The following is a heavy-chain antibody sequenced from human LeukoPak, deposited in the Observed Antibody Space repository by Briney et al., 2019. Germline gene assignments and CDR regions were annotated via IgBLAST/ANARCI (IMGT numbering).Heavy chain of an antibody. CDR3: AKDSEVTAIVGYFDS. J-gene: IGHJ4*02. D-gene: IGHD2-21*02. Sequence: PGGSLRLSCAASGFTFSSYGMHWVRQAPGKGLEGVAVISYDGSNKDYADSVKGRFTISRDNSKNTLYLQMNSLRAEDTAVYYCAKDSEVTAIVGYFDSWGQGILVTVSS. CDR1: GFTFSSYG. CDR2: ISYDGSNK. V-gene: IGHV3-30*18.